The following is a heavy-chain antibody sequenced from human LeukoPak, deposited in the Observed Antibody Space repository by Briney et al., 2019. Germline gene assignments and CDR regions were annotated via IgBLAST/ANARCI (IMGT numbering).Heavy chain of an antibody. V-gene: IGHV3-21*01. CDR1: GFTFSDYS. J-gene: IGHJ4*02. D-gene: IGHD2-21*01. CDR2: ISSSSSNM. CDR3: ARLTRTYCGGDCSLDY. Sequence: GGSLRLSCAASGFTFSDYSMNWVRQAPGKGLEWVSSISSSSSNMYYSDSVKGRFTISRDNAKDSLYLQMNNLRVEDTAVYYCARLTRTYCGGDCSLDYWGQGTLVTVSS.